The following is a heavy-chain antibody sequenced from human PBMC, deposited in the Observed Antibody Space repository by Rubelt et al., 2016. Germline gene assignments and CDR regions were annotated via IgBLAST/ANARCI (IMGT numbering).Heavy chain of an antibody. V-gene: IGHV1-46*01. CDR2: INPSGGST. D-gene: IGHD3-3*01. CDR3: ARSPRYDFEDNWFDP. Sequence: QVQLVQSGAEVKKPGASVKVSCKASGYTFTSYYMHWVRQAPGQGLEWMGIINPSGGSTSYEQKFQGRGTMTRDTATSTVYMELSSLRSEDTAVYYCARSPRYDFEDNWFDPRGQGTLVTVSS. J-gene: IGHJ5*02. CDR1: GYTFTSYY.